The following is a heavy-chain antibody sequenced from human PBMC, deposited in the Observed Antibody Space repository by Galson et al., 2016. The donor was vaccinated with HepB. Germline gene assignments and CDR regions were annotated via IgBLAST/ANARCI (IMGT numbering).Heavy chain of an antibody. Sequence: SLRLSCAASGFTFSTYWMTWVRQAPGKGLEWVANIKRDGSGENYVDSVKGRFPISRDNAKNSLHLQMNSLRAEDTAVYYCARDKTYYGSGSYGSGSYFDAFDIWGQGTMVTVSS. D-gene: IGHD3-10*01. J-gene: IGHJ3*02. V-gene: IGHV3-7*03. CDR2: IKRDGSGE. CDR3: ARDKTYYGSGSYGSGSYFDAFDI. CDR1: GFTFSTYW.